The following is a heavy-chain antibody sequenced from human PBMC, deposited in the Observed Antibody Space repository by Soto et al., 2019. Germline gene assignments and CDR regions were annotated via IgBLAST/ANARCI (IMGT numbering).Heavy chain of an antibody. D-gene: IGHD3-22*01. J-gene: IGHJ4*02. CDR3: ARYDSSGYYYDY. Sequence: QVQLQESGPGLVKPSETLSLTCTVSGGSISSYYWSWIRQPPGKGLEWIGYIYYSGGTNYNPSLKSRVTISVATSKNQFSLKLSSVTAADTAVYYCARYDSSGYYYDYWGQGTLVTVSS. CDR1: GGSISSYY. V-gene: IGHV4-59*01. CDR2: IYYSGGT.